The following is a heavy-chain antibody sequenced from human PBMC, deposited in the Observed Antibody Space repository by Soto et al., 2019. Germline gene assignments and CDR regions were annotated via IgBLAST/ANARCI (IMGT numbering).Heavy chain of an antibody. Sequence: SETLSHTCTVSGGSISSGGYYWSWIRQHPGKGLEWIGYIYYSGSTYYNPSLKSRVTISVDTSKNQFSLKLSSVTAADTAVYYCARGWAGGYNYFDYWGQGTLVTVSS. CDR3: ARGWAGGYNYFDY. CDR1: GGSISSGGYY. D-gene: IGHD2-8*02. CDR2: IYYSGST. V-gene: IGHV4-31*03. J-gene: IGHJ4*02.